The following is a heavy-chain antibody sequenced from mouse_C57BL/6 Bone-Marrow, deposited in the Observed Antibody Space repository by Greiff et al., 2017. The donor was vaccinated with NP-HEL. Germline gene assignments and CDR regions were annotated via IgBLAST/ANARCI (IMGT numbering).Heavy chain of an antibody. CDR1: GYTFTTYP. D-gene: IGHD1-1*02. J-gene: IGHJ3*01. CDR2: FHPYNDDT. Sequence: VQRVESGAELVKPGASVKMSCKASGYTFTTYPIEWMKQNHGKSLEWIGNFHPYNDDTKYNEKFKGKATLTVEKSSSTVYLELSRLTSDDSAVYYCATYDGRYDWFAYWGQGTLVTVSA. V-gene: IGHV1-47*01. CDR3: ATYDGRYDWFAY.